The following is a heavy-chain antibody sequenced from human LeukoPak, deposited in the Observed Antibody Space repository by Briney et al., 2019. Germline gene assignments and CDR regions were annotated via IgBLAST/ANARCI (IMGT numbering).Heavy chain of an antibody. CDR2: VYHSGST. D-gene: IGHD3-22*01. V-gene: IGHV4-30-2*01. CDR3: ARATTLDSSGSFDY. J-gene: IGHJ4*02. Sequence: SETLSLTCAVSGGSISSGGYSWSWIRQPPGKGLGWIGYVYHSGSTYYNPSLKSRVTISVDRSKNQFSLKLSSVTAADTAVYYCARATTLDSSGSFDYWGQGTLVTVSS. CDR1: GGSISSGGYS.